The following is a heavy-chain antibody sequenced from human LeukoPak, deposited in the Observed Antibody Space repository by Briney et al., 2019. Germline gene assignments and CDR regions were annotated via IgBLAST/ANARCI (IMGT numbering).Heavy chain of an antibody. Sequence: ASVKVSCKASGFTFTSYDINWVRQATGQGLEWMGWMNPNSGNTGYAQKFHGRVTMTRNTSISTAYMELSSLRSEDTAVYYCARLIAAAGTPLGYWGQGTLVTVA. D-gene: IGHD6-13*01. J-gene: IGHJ4*02. V-gene: IGHV1-8*01. CDR2: MNPNSGNT. CDR3: ARLIAAAGTPLGY. CDR1: GFTFTSYD.